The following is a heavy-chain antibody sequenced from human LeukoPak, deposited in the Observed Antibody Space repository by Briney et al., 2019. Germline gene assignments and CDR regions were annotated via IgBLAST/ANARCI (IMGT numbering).Heavy chain of an antibody. D-gene: IGHD3-10*01. J-gene: IGHJ4*02. V-gene: IGHV1-2*02. CDR2: VNPKSGGT. CDR1: GFLFTGQF. CDR3: ARGITHKRRGHDY. Sequence: ASVKVSCKVSGFLFTGQFIHWVRQAPGQGLEWMGWVNPKSGGTNSAPKFRGRVTMTVDTSITTIYMELRSLRSEDTAVYYCARGITHKRRGHDYWGQGTLVTVSS.